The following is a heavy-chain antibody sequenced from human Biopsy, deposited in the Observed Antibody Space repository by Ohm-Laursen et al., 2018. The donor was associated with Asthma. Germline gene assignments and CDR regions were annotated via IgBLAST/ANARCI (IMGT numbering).Heavy chain of an antibody. Sequence: SETLSLTCTVSGVSIRSYYWSWIRPPPGKGLVWIVYNYFSGSTNYNPSLKRRVTMSVDTSKNQFPLNLRSVTAADTAVYYCARDVSFGRFLEWSSGMDVWGQGTTVTVSS. CDR2: NYFSGST. D-gene: IGHD3-3*01. CDR3: ARDVSFGRFLEWSSGMDV. V-gene: IGHV4-59*01. J-gene: IGHJ6*02. CDR1: GVSIRSYY.